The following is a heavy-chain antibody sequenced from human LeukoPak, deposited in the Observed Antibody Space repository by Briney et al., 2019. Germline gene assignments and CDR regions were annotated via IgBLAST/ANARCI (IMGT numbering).Heavy chain of an antibody. J-gene: IGHJ2*01. CDR1: GFSFSLYA. Sequence: GGSLRLSCAASGFSFSLYAMNWVRQAPGKGLEWVSTIIETGASPYYADSVRGRFTVSRDSSKNMFYLQMNSLRAEDTAIYYCTRTPNPSQLLHAYFDLWGRGTLVTVSS. CDR2: IIETGASP. V-gene: IGHV3-23*01. CDR3: TRTPNPSQLLHAYFDL. D-gene: IGHD2-2*01.